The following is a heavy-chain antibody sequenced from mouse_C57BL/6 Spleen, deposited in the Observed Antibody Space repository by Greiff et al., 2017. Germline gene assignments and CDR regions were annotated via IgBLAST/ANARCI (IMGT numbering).Heavy chain of an antibody. CDR3: ARPTRLRGYYFDY. V-gene: IGHV1-61*01. D-gene: IGHD2-4*01. J-gene: IGHJ2*01. Sequence: QVQLQQPGAELVRPGSSVKLSCKASGYTFTSYWMDWVKQRPGQGLEWIGNIYPSDSETHYNQKFKDKATLTVDKSSSTAYMQLSSLTSEDSAVXYCARPTRLRGYYFDYWGQGTTLTVSS. CDR1: GYTFTSYW. CDR2: IYPSDSET.